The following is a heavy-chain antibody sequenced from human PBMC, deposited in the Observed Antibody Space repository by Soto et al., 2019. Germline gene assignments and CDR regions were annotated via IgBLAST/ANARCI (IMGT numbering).Heavy chain of an antibody. J-gene: IGHJ4*02. Sequence: PSQTPSLTCDISGDSVSSTSSIWNWIRQSPSRDLEWLGRTYYRSKWHTDYAVSVRGRITINPDTPKNQFFLQLSSVTPDFFSVYGYHRDLHGTYYYDSWGQGTLVTVSS. CDR2: TYYRSKWHT. V-gene: IGHV6-1*01. D-gene: IGHD6-25*01. CDR3: HRDLHGTYYYDS. CDR1: GDSVSSTSSI.